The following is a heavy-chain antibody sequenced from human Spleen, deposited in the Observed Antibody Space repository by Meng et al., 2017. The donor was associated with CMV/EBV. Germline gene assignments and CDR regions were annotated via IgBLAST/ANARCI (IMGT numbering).Heavy chain of an antibody. J-gene: IGHJ4*02. CDR1: GFTFSSYA. Sequence: GGSMRLSCAASGFTFSSYAMHWVSQAPGKGLEWVSSTSSSSSYIYYADLVKGRFTISRDNAKKSLYLQMNSLRAEDTAVYYCARDMSGGFLEWLFDYWGQGTLVTVSS. CDR2: TSSSSSYI. D-gene: IGHD3-3*01. V-gene: IGHV3-21*01. CDR3: ARDMSGGFLEWLFDY.